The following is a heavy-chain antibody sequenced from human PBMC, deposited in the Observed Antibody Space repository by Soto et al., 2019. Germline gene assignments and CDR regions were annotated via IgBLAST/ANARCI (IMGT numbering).Heavy chain of an antibody. Sequence: SLRLSCATSGFTCGSYEMNWVRQAPGKGLEWVSYISSSGSTIYYADSVKGRFTISRDNAKNSLYLQMNSLRAEDTAVYYCARVRTYSRYDYDYWGQGTLVTVSS. J-gene: IGHJ4*02. CDR3: ARVRTYSRYDYDY. D-gene: IGHD5-12*01. V-gene: IGHV3-48*03. CDR1: GFTCGSYE. CDR2: ISSSGSTI.